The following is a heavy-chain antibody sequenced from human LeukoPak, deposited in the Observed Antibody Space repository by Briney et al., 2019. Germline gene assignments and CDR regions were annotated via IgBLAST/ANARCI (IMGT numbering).Heavy chain of an antibody. CDR3: ARGPHYGDYVGSSFDY. Sequence: PSETLSLTCAVYGGSFSGYYWSWIRQPPGKGLEWIGEINHSGSTNYNPSLKSRVTISVDTSKNQFSLKLSSVTAADTAVYYCARGPHYGDYVGSSFDYWGQGTLVTVSS. D-gene: IGHD4-17*01. CDR2: INHSGST. CDR1: GGSFSGYY. V-gene: IGHV4-34*01. J-gene: IGHJ4*02.